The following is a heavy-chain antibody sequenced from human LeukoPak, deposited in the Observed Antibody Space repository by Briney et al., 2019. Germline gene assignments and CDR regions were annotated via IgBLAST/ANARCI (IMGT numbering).Heavy chain of an antibody. CDR3: AGTQGYCSSTSCLV. CDR1: GFTFSSYW. Sequence: GGSLRLSCAASGFTFSSYWMSWVRQAPGKGLEWVAKIKQDGSEKYYVDSVKGRFTISRDNAKTSLYLQMNSLRAEDTAVYYCAGTQGYCSSTSCLVWGQGTLVTVSS. J-gene: IGHJ4*02. CDR2: IKQDGSEK. V-gene: IGHV3-7*01. D-gene: IGHD2-2*01.